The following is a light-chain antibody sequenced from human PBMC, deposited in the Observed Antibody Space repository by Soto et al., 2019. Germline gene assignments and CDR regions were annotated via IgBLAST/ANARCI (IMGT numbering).Light chain of an antibody. CDR2: EVS. CDR1: SSDVGNYNY. Sequence: QSALTQPASVSGSPGQSITISCTGTSSDVGNYNYVSWYQHHPGKAPKLLIYEVSKRPSGVPGRFSGSKSGNTASLTVSGLQADDEANYYCSSYSRSNNYVVFGGGTKLTVL. V-gene: IGLV2-8*01. CDR3: SSYSRSNNYVV. J-gene: IGLJ2*01.